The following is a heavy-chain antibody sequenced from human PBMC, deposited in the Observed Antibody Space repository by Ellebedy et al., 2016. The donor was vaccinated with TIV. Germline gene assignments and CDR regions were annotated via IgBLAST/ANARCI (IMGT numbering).Heavy chain of an antibody. Sequence: GGSLRLSCAASGFTFSTYNMNWVRQAPGKGLEWVSYISGGSSTIDYEDSVKGRFTISRDNANKSLYLQRNSLRDEDTAVYYCARSLGRRNYFDYWGQGTLVTVSS. CDR2: ISGGSSTI. CDR1: GFTFSTYN. V-gene: IGHV3-48*02. D-gene: IGHD6-25*01. CDR3: ARSLGRRNYFDY. J-gene: IGHJ4*02.